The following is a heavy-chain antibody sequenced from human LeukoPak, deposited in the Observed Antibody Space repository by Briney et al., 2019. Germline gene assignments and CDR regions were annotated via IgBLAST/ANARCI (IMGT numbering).Heavy chain of an antibody. Sequence: GGSLSFSFEASGLTLSGFTMNWFRQAPGKGLEWVSVIYSGGSTYYADSVKGRFTISRDNSKNTLYLQMNSLRAEDTAVYYCARELLRHFDYWGQGTLVTVSS. J-gene: IGHJ4*02. CDR2: IYSGGST. CDR1: GLTLSGFT. D-gene: IGHD1-26*01. CDR3: ARELLRHFDY. V-gene: IGHV3-66*01.